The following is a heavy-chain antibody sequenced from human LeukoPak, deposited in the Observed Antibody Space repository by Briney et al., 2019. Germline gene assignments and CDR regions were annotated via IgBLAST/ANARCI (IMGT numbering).Heavy chain of an antibody. CDR2: IHYTGTT. CDR3: ARDRESSGSGSYYSFDY. V-gene: IGHV4-39*07. J-gene: IGHJ4*02. CDR1: GGSISSGNFY. Sequence: NSSETLSLTCTVSGGSISSGNFYWGWIRQPPGKGLEWIASIHYTGTTYYNPSLKSRVTISVDTSKNQFSLKLSSVTAADTAVYYCARDRESSGSGSYYSFDYWGQGTLVTVSS. D-gene: IGHD3-10*01.